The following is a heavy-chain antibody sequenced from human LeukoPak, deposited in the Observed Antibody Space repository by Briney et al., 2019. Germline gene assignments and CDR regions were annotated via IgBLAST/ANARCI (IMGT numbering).Heavy chain of an antibody. Sequence: SETLSLTCTVSGGSISSYYWSWIRQPPGKGLEWIGYIYYSGSTNYNPSLKSRVTISVDTSKNQFSLKLSSVTAADTAVYYCARRYDYWGQGTLVTVSS. CDR1: GGSISSYY. CDR3: ARRYDY. J-gene: IGHJ4*02. CDR2: IYYSGST. V-gene: IGHV4-59*01.